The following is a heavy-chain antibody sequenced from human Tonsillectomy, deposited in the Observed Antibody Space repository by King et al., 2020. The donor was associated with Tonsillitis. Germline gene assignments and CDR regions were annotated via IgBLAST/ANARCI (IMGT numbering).Heavy chain of an antibody. J-gene: IGHJ6*03. CDR1: GGSFSDYY. D-gene: IGHD2-15*01. V-gene: IGHV4-34*01. Sequence: VQLQQWGAGLLKPSETLSLTCAVYGGSFSDYYWIWIRQPPGMGLEWIGEINHSGSTNYNPSLKSRVTILVDTSKNQFSLKLSSLTAADTAVYYCARGEGVAATDYYYYMDVWGKGTTVAVSS. CDR3: ARGEGVAATDYYYYMDV. CDR2: INHSGST.